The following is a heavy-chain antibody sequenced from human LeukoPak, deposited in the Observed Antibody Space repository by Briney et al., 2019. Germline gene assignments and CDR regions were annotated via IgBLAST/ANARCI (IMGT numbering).Heavy chain of an antibody. CDR3: ARDLGYYRADY. CDR2: ISSTSSYI. CDR1: GFIISRYS. J-gene: IGHJ4*02. D-gene: IGHD1-26*01. Sequence: PGGSLRLSCAASGFIISRYSMNWVRQAPGKGLEWVSFISSTSSYIYYADSAKGRFTISRDNAKNSLYLQMNSLRAEDTAVYYCARDLGYYRADYWGQGTLVTVSS. V-gene: IGHV3-21*01.